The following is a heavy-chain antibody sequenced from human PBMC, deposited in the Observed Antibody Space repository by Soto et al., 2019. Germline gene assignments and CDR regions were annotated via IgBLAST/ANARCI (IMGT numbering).Heavy chain of an antibody. J-gene: IGHJ6*02. D-gene: IGHD3-10*01. Sequence: PSETLSLTCDVSGDTISTGGYTWAWIRQPPGKALEWIGHTYHSGNPYYNPSLKSRVTISVDTSKNQFSLKLSSVTAADTAVYYCARHKPPMVRDPGAYYYYYGMDVWGQGTTVTVSS. V-gene: IGHV4-30-2*01. CDR3: ARHKPPMVRDPGAYYYYYGMDV. CDR2: TYHSGNP. CDR1: GDTISTGGYT.